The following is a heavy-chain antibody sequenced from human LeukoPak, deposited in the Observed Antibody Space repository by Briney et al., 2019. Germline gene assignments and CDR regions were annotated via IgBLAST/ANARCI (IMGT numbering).Heavy chain of an antibody. Sequence: PSETLSLTCTVSGGSISSYYWSWIRQPPGKGLEWIGYIYYSGSTKYNPSLNSRVTISVDTSKNQFSLKLSSVTAADTAVYYCARRIVGANDAFDIWGQGTMVTVSS. CDR1: GGSISSYY. CDR3: ARRIVGANDAFDI. J-gene: IGHJ3*02. V-gene: IGHV4-59*08. D-gene: IGHD1-26*01. CDR2: IYYSGST.